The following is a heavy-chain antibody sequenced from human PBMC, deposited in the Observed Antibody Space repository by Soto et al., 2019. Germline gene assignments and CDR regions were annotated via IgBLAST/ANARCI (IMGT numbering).Heavy chain of an antibody. J-gene: IGHJ4*02. Sequence: QVQLVQSGAEVKKPGSSVNVSCKASGGTFSSYAISWVRQAPGQGLEWMGGIIPIFGTANYAQKFQGRVTITADESTSTAYMKLSSLISEDMAVYYCARAERKCLPSNYFDYWGQGTLVTVSS. D-gene: IGHD2-2*01. CDR1: GGTFSSYA. V-gene: IGHV1-69*01. CDR2: IIPIFGTA. CDR3: ARAERKCLPSNYFDY.